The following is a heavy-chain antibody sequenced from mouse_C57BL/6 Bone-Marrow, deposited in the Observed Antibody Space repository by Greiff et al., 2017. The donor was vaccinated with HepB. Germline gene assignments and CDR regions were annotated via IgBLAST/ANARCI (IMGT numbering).Heavy chain of an antibody. V-gene: IGHV1-19*01. CDR1: GYTFTDYY. Sequence: EVQLQQSGPVLVKPGASVKMSCKASGYTFTDYYMNWVKQSHGKSLEWIGVINPYNGGTSYNQKFKGKATLTVDKSSSTAYMELNSLTSEDSAVYYCARPYDYDEYYFDYWGQGTTLTVSS. CDR3: ARPYDYDEYYFDY. D-gene: IGHD2-4*01. CDR2: INPYNGGT. J-gene: IGHJ2*01.